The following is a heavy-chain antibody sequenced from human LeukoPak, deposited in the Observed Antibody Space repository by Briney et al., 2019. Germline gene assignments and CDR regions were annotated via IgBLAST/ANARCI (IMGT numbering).Heavy chain of an antibody. CDR2: ISHDGSNK. CDR1: GFTFSNFD. CDR3: ARGGYYAMDV. Sequence: GRSLRLSCAASGFTFSNFDMHWVRQAPGEGLEWVAVISHDGSNKFYVDSVKGRFTISRDNSQNTLYLQMNRLRGEDAAVYYCARGGYYAMDVWGQGTTVTVSS. J-gene: IGHJ6*02. V-gene: IGHV3-30*03.